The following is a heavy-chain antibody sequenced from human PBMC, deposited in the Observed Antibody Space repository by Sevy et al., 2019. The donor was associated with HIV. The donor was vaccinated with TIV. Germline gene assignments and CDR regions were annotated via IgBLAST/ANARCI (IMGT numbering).Heavy chain of an antibody. D-gene: IGHD6-6*01. CDR1: GFTFSSYA. Sequence: GGSLRLSCAASGFTFSSYAMHWVRQAPGKGLEWVAVISYDGSNKYYADSVKGRFTISRDNSKNTLYLQMNSLRAEDTAMYYCARDLRVGIAAPPSYYYYGMDVWGQGTTVTVSS. V-gene: IGHV3-30-3*01. CDR3: ARDLRVGIAAPPSYYYYGMDV. J-gene: IGHJ6*02. CDR2: ISYDGSNK.